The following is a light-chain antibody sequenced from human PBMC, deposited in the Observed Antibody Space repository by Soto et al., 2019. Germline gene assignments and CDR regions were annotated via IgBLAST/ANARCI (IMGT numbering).Light chain of an antibody. J-gene: IGKJ5*01. CDR1: QSISSNY. CDR2: ATS. Sequence: EIVLTQSPDTLSLSPGERATLSCRASQSISSNYLAWFQHKPGQAPRLLIYATSNRATGIPDRFSGSGSGTDFTLTISRLEPEDFAVYYCQQYNNWPPITFGQGTRLEI. V-gene: IGKV3-20*01. CDR3: QQYNNWPPIT.